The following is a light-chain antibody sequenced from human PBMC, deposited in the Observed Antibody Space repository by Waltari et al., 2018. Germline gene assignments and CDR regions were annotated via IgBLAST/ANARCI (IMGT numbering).Light chain of an antibody. J-gene: IGKJ5*01. Sequence: DIVMTQSPLSLPVTPGEPASIPCTSSQSPLHNPGYNYLDWYLQKPGQSPQLLIYLGSSRASGVPDRFSGSGSGTNFTLKISRVEAEDVGVYYCMQALQGFTFGQGTRLEIK. CDR2: LGS. CDR3: MQALQGFT. CDR1: QSPLHNPGYNY. V-gene: IGKV2-28*01.